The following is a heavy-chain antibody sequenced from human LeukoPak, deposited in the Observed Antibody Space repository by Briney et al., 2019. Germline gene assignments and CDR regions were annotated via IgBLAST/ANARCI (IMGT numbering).Heavy chain of an antibody. CDR3: ARDKADYDILTGYSYYFDY. J-gene: IGHJ4*02. Sequence: SETLSLTCAVYGGSFSGYYWSWIRQPPRKGLEWIGEINHSGSTNYNPSLKSRVTISVDTSKNQFSLKLSSVTAADTAVYYCARDKADYDILTGYSYYFDYWGQGTLVTVSS. D-gene: IGHD3-9*01. CDR2: INHSGST. CDR1: GGSFSGYY. V-gene: IGHV4-34*01.